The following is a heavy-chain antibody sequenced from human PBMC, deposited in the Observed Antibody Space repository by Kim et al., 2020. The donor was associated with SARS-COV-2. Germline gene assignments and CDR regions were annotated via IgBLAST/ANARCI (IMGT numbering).Heavy chain of an antibody. Sequence: SETLSLTCAVYGGSFSGYYWSWIRQPPGKGLEWIGEINHSGSTNYNPSLKSRVTISVDTSKNQFSLKLSSVTAADTAVYYCARVTAADTMIVRGPFDYWGQGTLVTVSS. CDR2: INHSGST. V-gene: IGHV4-34*01. CDR3: ARVTAADTMIVRGPFDY. CDR1: GGSFSGYY. D-gene: IGHD3-22*01. J-gene: IGHJ4*02.